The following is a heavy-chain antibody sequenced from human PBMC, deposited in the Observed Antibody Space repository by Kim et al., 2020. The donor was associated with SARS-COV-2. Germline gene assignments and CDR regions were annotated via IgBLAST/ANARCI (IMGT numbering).Heavy chain of an antibody. CDR1: GVSINIYY. V-gene: IGHV4-59*01. CDR3: ARGFDY. J-gene: IGHJ4*02. Sequence: SETLSLTCNISGVSINIYYWSWIRQPPGKGLEWIGYVYYSVSTNYNPSLKSRVTISVDTSKNQFSLKLSSVTAADTAVYYCARGFDYWGQGTLVTVSS. CDR2: VYYSVST.